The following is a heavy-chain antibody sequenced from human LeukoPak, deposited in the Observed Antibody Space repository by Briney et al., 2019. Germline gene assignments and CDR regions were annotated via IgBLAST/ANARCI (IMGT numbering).Heavy chain of an antibody. CDR3: ARDTIAAPGDLDY. J-gene: IGHJ4*02. V-gene: IGHV3-74*01. CDR1: GFTFSDYW. D-gene: IGHD6-6*01. Sequence: GGSLRLSCAASGFTFSDYWMHWVRQAPGKGLVWVSLINNDGSTTTYADPVKGRFTISRDNAKNTLYLQMNSLRAEDTAVYYCARDTIAAPGDLDYWGQGTLVTVSS. CDR2: INNDGSTT.